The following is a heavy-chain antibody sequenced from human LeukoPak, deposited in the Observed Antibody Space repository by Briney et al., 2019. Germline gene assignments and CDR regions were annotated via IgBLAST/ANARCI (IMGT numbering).Heavy chain of an antibody. V-gene: IGHV4-61*02. CDR2: IYTSGST. J-gene: IGHJ4*02. Sequence: PSETLSLTCTVSGVSISSGSYYWSSIRQPAGNGLEWIGRIYTSGSTNYNPSLKSRVTISVDTSKNQFSLKLSSVTAADTAVYYCARESFGYSSSWQYYYFDYWGQGTLVTVSS. CDR1: GVSISSGSYY. CDR3: ARESFGYSSSWQYYYFDY. D-gene: IGHD6-13*01.